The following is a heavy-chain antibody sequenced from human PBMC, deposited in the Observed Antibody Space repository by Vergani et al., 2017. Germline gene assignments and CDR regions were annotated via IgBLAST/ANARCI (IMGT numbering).Heavy chain of an antibody. V-gene: IGHV3-30-3*01. CDR3: AREPGKWELLAYYYYGMEV. J-gene: IGHJ6*02. CDR2: ISYDGSNK. CDR1: GFTFSSYA. D-gene: IGHD1-26*01. Sequence: QVQLVESGGGVVQPGRSLRLSCAASGFTFSSYAMHWVRQAPGKGLEWVAVISYDGSNKYYADSVKGRFTISRDNYKNTLYLQMNSLRAEDTAVYYCAREPGKWELLAYYYYGMEVWGQGTTVTVSS.